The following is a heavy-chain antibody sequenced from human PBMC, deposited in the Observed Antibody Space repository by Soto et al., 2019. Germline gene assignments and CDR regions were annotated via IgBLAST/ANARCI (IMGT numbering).Heavy chain of an antibody. J-gene: IGHJ6*02. V-gene: IGHV5-10-1*01. CDR3: ALYGYGDSATRYYYYYGMDV. CDR2: IDPSDSYT. D-gene: IGHD4-17*01. Sequence: LKISCKGSGYSFTSYWISWVRQMPGKGLEWMGRIDPSDSYTNYSPSFQGHVTISADKSISTAYLQWSSLKASDTAMYYCALYGYGDSATRYYYYYGMDVWGQGTTVTVSS. CDR1: GYSFTSYW.